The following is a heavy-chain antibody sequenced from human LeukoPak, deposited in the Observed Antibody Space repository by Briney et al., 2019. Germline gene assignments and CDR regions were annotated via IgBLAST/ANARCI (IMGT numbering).Heavy chain of an antibody. CDR1: GFTFSTYS. J-gene: IGHJ6*03. CDR2: ISSRSSAI. D-gene: IGHD3-10*01. Sequence: GGSLRLSCAASGFTFSTYSMNWVRQAPGKGLEWLSSISSRSSAIYYAKSVQGRFTISTDKAKNSLYLQMNSLRAEDTAVYYCARVYGLYYYYMDVWGKGTTVTVSS. V-gene: IGHV3-21*01. CDR3: ARVYGLYYYYMDV.